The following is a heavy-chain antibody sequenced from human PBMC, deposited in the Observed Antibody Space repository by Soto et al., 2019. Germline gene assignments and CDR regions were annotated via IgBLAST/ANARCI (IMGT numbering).Heavy chain of an antibody. J-gene: IGHJ5*02. D-gene: IGHD2-21*02. CDR2: IYYSGST. V-gene: IGHV4-30-4*01. CDR3: ARGARFCGGDCSPNCFAP. CDR1: GGSISSGDYY. Sequence: PSETLSLTCTVSGGSISSGDYYWSWIRQPPGKGLEWIGYIYYSGSTYYNPSLKSRVTISVDTSKNQFSLKLSSVTAADTAVYYCARGARFCGGDCSPNCFAPGGQEPRFTFP.